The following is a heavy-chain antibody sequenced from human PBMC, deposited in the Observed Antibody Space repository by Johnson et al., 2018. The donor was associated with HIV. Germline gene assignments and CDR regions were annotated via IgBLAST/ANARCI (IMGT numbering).Heavy chain of an antibody. CDR3: AKLVGATHPLDI. CDR1: GFTLSSYG. V-gene: IGHV3-30*02. CDR2: KRYDGGHR. Sequence: QVQLVESGGGVVQPGGSLGLSCAASGFTLSSYGMHGVRRAPGKGLEWVAFKRYDGGHRNYANSVKGRFSISRDNSKTKLYRQMNSLRKDDTALYYCAKLVGATHPLDIWGQGTMVTVSS. J-gene: IGHJ3*02. D-gene: IGHD1-26*01.